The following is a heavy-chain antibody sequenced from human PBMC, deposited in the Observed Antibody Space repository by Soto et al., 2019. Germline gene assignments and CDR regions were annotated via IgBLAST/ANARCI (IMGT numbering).Heavy chain of an antibody. V-gene: IGHV3-64D*06. CDR1: GXIFKSHS. D-gene: IGHD3-22*01. J-gene: IGHJ6*01. CDR3: VKGRSKNCNITTCGLWMDA. Sequence: GSLRLSCSVSGXIFKSHSMHWVRQAPGKGLEYVSSIHTSGQATFYADAVKGRFTVSRDNSKNTLDIELTSLKHEDTAVYYCVKGRSKNCNITTCGLWMDAWGQGTTGTLSS. CDR2: IHTSGQAT.